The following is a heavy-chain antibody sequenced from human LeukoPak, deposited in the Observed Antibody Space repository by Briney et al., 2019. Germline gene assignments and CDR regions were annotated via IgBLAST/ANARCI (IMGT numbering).Heavy chain of an antibody. CDR1: GFSVSSNY. V-gene: IGHV3-66*04. Sequence: GSLRLSCAASGFSVSSNYMSWVRQAPGKGLEWVSIIYSGGTIYYADSVKGRFTISRDNSKNILYLQMNSLRAEDTAVYYCARLTGSYLDYWGQGTVVTVSS. CDR3: ARLTGSYLDY. J-gene: IGHJ4*02. D-gene: IGHD7-27*01. CDR2: IYSGGTI.